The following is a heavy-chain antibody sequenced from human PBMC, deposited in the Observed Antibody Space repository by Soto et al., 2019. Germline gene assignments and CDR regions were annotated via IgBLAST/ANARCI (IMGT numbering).Heavy chain of an antibody. CDR2: IIPIFGTA. CDR1: GGTFSSYA. V-gene: IGHV1-69*12. Sequence: QVQLVQSGAEVKKPGSSVKVSCKASGGTFSSYAISWVRQAPGQGLGWMGGIIPIFGTANYAQKFQGRVTITEDESTGKAYMELSRLGTEDTAVYYCARGTATLNYWGQGTLVTVSS. CDR3: ARGTATLNY. D-gene: IGHD5-18*01. J-gene: IGHJ4*02.